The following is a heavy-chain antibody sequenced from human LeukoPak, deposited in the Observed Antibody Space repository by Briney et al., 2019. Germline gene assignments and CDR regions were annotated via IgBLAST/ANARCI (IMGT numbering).Heavy chain of an antibody. Sequence: PGGSLRLSCAASGFTFSSYSMNWVRQAPGKGLEWVSSISSSSSYIYYADSVKGRFTISRDNAKNSLYLQMNSLRAEDTAVYYCARDRDMVRGRYYFDYWGQGTLVTVSS. V-gene: IGHV3-21*01. CDR2: ISSSSSYI. CDR3: ARDRDMVRGRYYFDY. D-gene: IGHD3-10*01. J-gene: IGHJ4*02. CDR1: GFTFSSYS.